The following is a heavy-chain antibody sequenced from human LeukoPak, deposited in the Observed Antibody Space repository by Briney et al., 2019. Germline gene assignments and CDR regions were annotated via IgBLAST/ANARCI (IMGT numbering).Heavy chain of an antibody. CDR1: GGTFSSYA. D-gene: IGHD3-10*01. Sequence: SVKVSCKASGGTFSSYAISWVRQAPGQGLEWMGRIIPILGIANYAQKFQGRVTITADKSTSTAYMELSSLRSEDTAVYYCARAPPGYYFDYWGQGTLVTVSS. CDR3: ARAPPGYYFDY. CDR2: IIPILGIA. V-gene: IGHV1-69*04. J-gene: IGHJ4*02.